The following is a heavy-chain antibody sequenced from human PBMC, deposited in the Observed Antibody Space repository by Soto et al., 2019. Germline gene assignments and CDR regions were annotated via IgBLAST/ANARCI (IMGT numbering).Heavy chain of an antibody. V-gene: IGHV4-4*02. CDR2: IYHSGST. CDR3: TRVWTTLTNWFYP. D-gene: IGHD4-17*01. J-gene: IGHJ5*02. Sequence: SESLSLTYAVSYSTISKSNWWSWARQPPGKGLEWIGEIYHSGSTYYNPSLKSRVTISVDKSKNQFSLKLSSVTAADTAVYYCTRVWTTLTNWFYPWGQGTLVTVSS. CDR1: YSTISKSNW.